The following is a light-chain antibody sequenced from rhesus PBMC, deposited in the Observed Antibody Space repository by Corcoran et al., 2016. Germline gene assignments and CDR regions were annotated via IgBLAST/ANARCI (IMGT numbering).Light chain of an antibody. V-gene: IGKV1-28*02. CDR1: QGFRSY. CDR2: DAS. J-gene: IGKJ4*01. Sequence: DIQMTQSPSSLSASEGDTVTITCRASQGFRSYLNWFQQKPGKAPKLLIYDASSLESGVPSRFSGSGSGTDVTLTISSLQPEDFATYYGLQHNSYPLAFGGGTKVEIK. CDR3: LQHNSYPLA.